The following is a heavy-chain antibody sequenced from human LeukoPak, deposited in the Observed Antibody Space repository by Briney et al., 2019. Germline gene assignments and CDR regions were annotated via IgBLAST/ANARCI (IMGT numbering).Heavy chain of an antibody. D-gene: IGHD2-21*01. CDR2: INPSGGST. J-gene: IGHJ6*03. V-gene: IGHV1-46*01. CDR1: GYTFTSYY. Sequence: ASVKVSRKASGYTFTSYYMHWVRQAPGQGLEWMGIINPSGGSTSYAQKFQGRVTMTRDMSTSTVYMELSSLRSEDTAVYYCARGRADFRPYYYYYMDVWGKGTTVTISS. CDR3: ARGRADFRPYYYYYMDV.